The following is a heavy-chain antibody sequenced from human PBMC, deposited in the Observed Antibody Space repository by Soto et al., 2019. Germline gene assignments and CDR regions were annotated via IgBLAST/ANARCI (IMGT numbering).Heavy chain of an antibody. J-gene: IGHJ5*02. V-gene: IGHV4-34*01. CDR1: GGSFSGYY. CDR3: ARGPITMVRGVIITSWFDP. CDR2: INHSGST. Sequence: QVQLQQWGAGLLKPSETLSLTCAVYGGSFSGYYWSWIRQPPGKGLEWIGEINHSGSTNYNPSLKSRVTISVDTSKNQFSLTLSSVTAADTAVYYCARGPITMVRGVIITSWFDPWGQGTLVTVSS. D-gene: IGHD3-10*01.